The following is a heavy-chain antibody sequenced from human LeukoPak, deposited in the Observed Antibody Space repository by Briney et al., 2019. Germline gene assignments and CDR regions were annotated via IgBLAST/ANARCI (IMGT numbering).Heavy chain of an antibody. CDR1: GFTFSSYA. CDR3: AKPRPSDSSGYYYVN. V-gene: IGHV3-23*01. Sequence: GGSLRLSCAASGFTFSSYAMSWVRQAPGKGLEWVSAISGSGGSTYYADSVKGGFTISRDNSKNTLYLQMNSLRAEDTAVYYCAKPRPSDSSGYYYVNWGQGTLVTVSS. CDR2: ISGSGGST. D-gene: IGHD3-22*01. J-gene: IGHJ4*02.